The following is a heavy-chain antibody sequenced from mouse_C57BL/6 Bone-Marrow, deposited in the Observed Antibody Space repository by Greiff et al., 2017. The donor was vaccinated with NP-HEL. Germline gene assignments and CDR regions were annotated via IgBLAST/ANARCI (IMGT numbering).Heavy chain of an antibody. D-gene: IGHD4-1*01. V-gene: IGHV5-16*01. CDR1: GFTFSDYY. CDR2: INYDGSST. J-gene: IGHJ4*01. Sequence: EVKLVESEGGLVQPGSSMKLSCTTSGFTFSDYYMAWVRQVPEKGLEWVANINYDGSSTYYLDSLKSRFIISRDNAKNILYLQMSSLKSEDTATYYCARGSLTGKAMDYWGQGTSVTVSS. CDR3: ARGSLTGKAMDY.